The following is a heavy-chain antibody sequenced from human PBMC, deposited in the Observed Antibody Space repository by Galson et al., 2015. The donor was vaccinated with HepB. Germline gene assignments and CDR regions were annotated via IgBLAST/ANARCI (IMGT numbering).Heavy chain of an antibody. J-gene: IGHJ4*02. CDR3: ARNDYGATPERDY. V-gene: IGHV1-18*04. CDR2: ISAYNGNT. CDR1: GYTFTSYG. Sequence: SVKVSCKASGYTFTSYGISWVRQAPGQGLEWMGWISAYNGNTNYAQKFQGRVTITADKSTSTAYMELSSLRSEDTAVYYCARNDYGATPERDYWGQGTLVTISS. D-gene: IGHD4-17*01.